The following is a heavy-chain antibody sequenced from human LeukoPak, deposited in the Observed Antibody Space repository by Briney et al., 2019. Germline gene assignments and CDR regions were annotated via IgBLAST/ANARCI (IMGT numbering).Heavy chain of an antibody. Sequence: PGGSLRLSCAASGFTFNIFAINWVRQAPGKGLEYVSAVSADGGSTYYANSVKGRFTISRGNSKNMLYLQMGSLRGDDMAVYYCARRQCTSSSCYLDYWGQGTLVTVSS. J-gene: IGHJ4*02. CDR1: GFTFNIFA. D-gene: IGHD2-2*01. CDR3: ARRQCTSSSCYLDY. V-gene: IGHV3-64*01. CDR2: VSADGGST.